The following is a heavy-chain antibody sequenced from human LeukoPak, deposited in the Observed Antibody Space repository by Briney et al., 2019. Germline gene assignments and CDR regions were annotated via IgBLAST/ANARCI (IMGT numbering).Heavy chain of an antibody. Sequence: PGGXLRLSCAASGFTFSSYWMSWGRQAPGKGLEWVADIKQDGSEKDYVDSVKGRVTISRDNAKNSLYLQMNRLRAEDTPAYYCAGGGLHLTYCDYCGQGALVTVSS. CDR1: GFTFSSYW. CDR3: AGGGLHLTYCDY. J-gene: IGHJ4*02. CDR2: IKQDGSEK. D-gene: IGHD2-15*01. V-gene: IGHV3-7*01.